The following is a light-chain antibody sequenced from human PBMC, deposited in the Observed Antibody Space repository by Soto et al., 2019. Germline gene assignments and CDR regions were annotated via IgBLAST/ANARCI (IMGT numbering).Light chain of an antibody. J-gene: IGLJ1*01. V-gene: IGLV2-8*01. CDR2: EVS. CDR3: SSYAGSNNPPYV. CDR1: SNEVGGYNY. Sequence: QSVLTQPPPASGSPGQSVTISRTGTSNEVGGYNYVSWCQKHPGKAPKLMIYEVSKRPSGVPDRFSGSKSGNTASLTVSGLQAEDEADYYCSSYAGSNNPPYVFGTGTKVTVL.